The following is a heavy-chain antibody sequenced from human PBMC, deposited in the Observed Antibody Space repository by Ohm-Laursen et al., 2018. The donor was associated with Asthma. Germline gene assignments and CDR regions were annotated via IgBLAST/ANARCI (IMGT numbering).Heavy chain of an antibody. D-gene: IGHD6-13*01. CDR1: GGSFSGYY. V-gene: IGHV4-34*01. CDR2: INHSGST. J-gene: IGHJ4*02. Sequence: GTLSLTCAVYGGSFSGYYWSWIRQPPGKGLEWIGEINHSGSTNYNPSLKSRVTISVDTSKNQFSLKLSSVTAADTAVYYCARFGIAAAGTRLFDYWGQGTLVTVSS. CDR3: ARFGIAAAGTRLFDY.